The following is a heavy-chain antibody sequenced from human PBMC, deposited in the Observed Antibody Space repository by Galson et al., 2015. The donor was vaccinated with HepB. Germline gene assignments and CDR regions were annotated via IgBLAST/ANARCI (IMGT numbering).Heavy chain of an antibody. Sequence: CAASGFTFSSYGMHWVRQAPGKGLEWVAFIRYDGSNKYYADSVKGRFTISRDNSKNTLYLQMNSLRAEDTAVYYCAKEFAAAGTKSYYYYGMDVWGQGTTVTVSS. V-gene: IGHV3-30*02. CDR2: IRYDGSNK. D-gene: IGHD6-13*01. CDR3: AKEFAAAGTKSYYYYGMDV. J-gene: IGHJ6*02. CDR1: GFTFSSYG.